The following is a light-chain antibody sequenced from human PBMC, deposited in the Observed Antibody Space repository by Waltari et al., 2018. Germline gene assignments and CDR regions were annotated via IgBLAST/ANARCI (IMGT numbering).Light chain of an antibody. CDR3: QQFNDWPRT. V-gene: IGKV3-15*01. CDR1: QSISIN. CDR2: EAS. Sequence: EVVMTQSPATLSVSQGERATLSCRASQSISINMVWYQQRPGQSPRLLIYEASMRATDIPARFSGSGSGTEFTLTISSVQSEDAAVYYCQQFNDWPRTFDQGP. J-gene: IGKJ1*01.